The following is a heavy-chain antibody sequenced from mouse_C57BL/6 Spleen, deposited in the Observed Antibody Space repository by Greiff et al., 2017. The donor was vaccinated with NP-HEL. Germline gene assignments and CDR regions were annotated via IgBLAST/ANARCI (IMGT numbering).Heavy chain of an antibody. CDR3: TRVRSTTVVFDY. CDR1: GFTFSSYA. J-gene: IGHJ2*01. Sequence: EVQLVESGEGLVKPGGSLKLSCAASGFTFSSYAMSWVRQTPEKRLEWVAYISSGGDYIYYADTVKGRFTISRDNARNTLYLQMSSLKSEDTAMYYCTRVRSTTVVFDYWGQGTTLTVSS. D-gene: IGHD1-1*01. CDR2: ISSGGDYI. V-gene: IGHV5-9-1*02.